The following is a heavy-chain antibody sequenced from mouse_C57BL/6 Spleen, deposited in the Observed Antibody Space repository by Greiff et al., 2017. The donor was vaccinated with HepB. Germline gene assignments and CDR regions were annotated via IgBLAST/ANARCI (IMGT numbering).Heavy chain of an antibody. J-gene: IGHJ3*01. CDR3: ARDSYGNFFAY. D-gene: IGHD2-1*01. CDR2: IYPGSGNT. Sequence: VQLQESGAELVRPGASVKLSCKASGYTFTDYYINWVKQRPGQGLEWIARIYPGSGNTYYNEKFKGKATLTAEKSSSTAYMQLSSLTSEDSAVYFCARDSYGNFFAYWGQGTLVTVSA. CDR1: GYTFTDYY. V-gene: IGHV1-76*01.